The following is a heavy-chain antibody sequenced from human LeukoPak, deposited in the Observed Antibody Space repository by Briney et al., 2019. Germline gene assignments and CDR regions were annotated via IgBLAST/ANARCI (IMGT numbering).Heavy chain of an antibody. D-gene: IGHD6-13*01. CDR1: GYTFSNYD. CDR3: ARQGVSSWYIDYYYMDV. J-gene: IGHJ6*03. V-gene: IGHV1-8*03. CDR2: MNPNSGNT. Sequence: ASVKVSCKASGYTFSNYDINWVRQATGQGLEWMGWMNPNSGNTGYAQKFQGRVTITRNTSISTAYMELSSLRSEDTAVYYCARQGVSSWYIDYYYMDVWGKGTTVTVSS.